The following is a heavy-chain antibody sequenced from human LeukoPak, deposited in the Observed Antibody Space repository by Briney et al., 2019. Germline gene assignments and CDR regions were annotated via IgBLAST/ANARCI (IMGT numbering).Heavy chain of an antibody. Sequence: GGSLRLSCAAAGFPVSSNYMNWVRQAPGKGLEWVSIIYSGDNRYYADSVKGRFTISRDNSKNTSYLKMNSLRAEDTAVYYCARGGFGGGYFDDWGQGTLVTVSS. J-gene: IGHJ4*02. D-gene: IGHD3-10*01. CDR1: GFPVSSNY. CDR2: IYSGDNR. CDR3: ARGGFGGGYFDD. V-gene: IGHV3-66*02.